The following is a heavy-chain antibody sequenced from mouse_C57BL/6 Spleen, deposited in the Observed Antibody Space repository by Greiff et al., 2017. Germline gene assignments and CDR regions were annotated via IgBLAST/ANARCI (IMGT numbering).Heavy chain of an antibody. Sequence: EVQVVESGGGLVKPGGSLKLSCAASGFTFSDYGMHWVRQAPEKGLEWVAYISSGSSTIYYADTVKGRFTISRDNATNTLFLQMTSLRSEDTAMYYCATYGNYVYYYAMDYWGQGTSVTVSS. V-gene: IGHV5-17*01. CDR1: GFTFSDYG. CDR2: ISSGSSTI. CDR3: ATYGNYVYYYAMDY. D-gene: IGHD2-1*01. J-gene: IGHJ4*01.